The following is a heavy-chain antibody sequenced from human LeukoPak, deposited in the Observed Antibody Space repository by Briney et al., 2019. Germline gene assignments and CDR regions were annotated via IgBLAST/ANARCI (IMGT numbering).Heavy chain of an antibody. D-gene: IGHD2/OR15-2a*01. CDR1: GGSISSSSYH. V-gene: IGHV4-39*01. CDR2: IYYTGST. J-gene: IGHJ4*02. Sequence: SETLSLTCTVSGGSISSSSYHWGWIRQPPGRGLEWIGSIYYTGSTYYNPSLQSRVTISVDTSKNQFSLKLRSVTAADTAVYYCATIVIIEPRPDYWGQGTPVTVSS. CDR3: ATIVIIEPRPDY.